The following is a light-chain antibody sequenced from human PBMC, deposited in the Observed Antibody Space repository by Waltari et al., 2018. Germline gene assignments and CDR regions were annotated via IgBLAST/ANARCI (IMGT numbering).Light chain of an antibody. V-gene: IGLV8-61*01. CDR3: VLYMGGGIL. J-gene: IGLJ3*02. Sequence: QTVVTQEPSFSVSPGGTVTLTCGLRSGSVSTTYYPSWYQQNPGQAPRPLSYRTNTRSSGVPDRISGSIRGNKAALTITGAQADDESDYYCVLYMGGGILFGGGTKLTVL. CDR2: RTN. CDR1: SGSVSTTYY.